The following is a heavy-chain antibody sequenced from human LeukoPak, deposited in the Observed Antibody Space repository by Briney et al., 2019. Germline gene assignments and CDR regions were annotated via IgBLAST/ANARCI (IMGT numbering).Heavy chain of an antibody. D-gene: IGHD1-26*01. V-gene: IGHV3-7*01. CDR1: GFAFSDFW. CDR2: IKQNGSEE. J-gene: IGHJ4*02. CDR3: ADPGVGY. Sequence: GGSLRLSCTASGFAFSDFWISWVRQAPGKGLEWVANIKQNGSEETYIDSVKGRFIISRDNAKNSLPLQMNSLRGEDTAVYYCADPGVGYWGQGTLVTVSS.